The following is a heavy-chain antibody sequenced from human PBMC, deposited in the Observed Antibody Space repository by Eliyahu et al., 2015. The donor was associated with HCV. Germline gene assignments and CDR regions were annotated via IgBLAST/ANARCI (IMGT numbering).Heavy chain of an antibody. CDR2: ISSTGGNT. CDR3: AKRRD. J-gene: IGHJ4*02. V-gene: IGHV3-23*01. CDR1: GFTFSTYA. Sequence: EVQLLESGGGLVQPGGSLRLSCAASGFTFSTYAMSWVRQAPGKGXEWVSSISSTGGNTYYADSVKGRFTIXRDDSKNTLYLQMNSLRAEDTAVYYCAKRRDWGQGTLVTVSS.